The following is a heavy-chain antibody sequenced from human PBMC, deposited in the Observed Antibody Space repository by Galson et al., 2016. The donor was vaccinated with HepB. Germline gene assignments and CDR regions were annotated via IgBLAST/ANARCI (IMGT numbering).Heavy chain of an antibody. CDR2: IYFSGST. V-gene: IGHV4-39*01. CDR3: ATPNCDGDCYPYRFES. D-gene: IGHD2-21*02. Sequence: SDTLSLTCNVSGGSIRSSSYYWAWIRQPPGKGLEWIGIIYFSGSTFYNPSLGSRVTISMDTSKNQFSLKVTSVTASDTAVYSCATPNCDGDCYPYRFESWGQGTLVTVSS. CDR1: GGSIRSSSYY. J-gene: IGHJ4*02.